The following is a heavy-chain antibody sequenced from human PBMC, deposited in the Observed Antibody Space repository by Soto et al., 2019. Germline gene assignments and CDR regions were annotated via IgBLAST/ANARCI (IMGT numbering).Heavy chain of an antibody. Sequence: LRLSCAASGFTFSSCAMHWVRQAPGKGLEWVAVISYDGSNKYYADSVKGRFTISRDNSKNTLYLQMNSLRAEDTAVYYCARGPPVRTYYDFWSGFMDVWGQGTTVTVSS. V-gene: IGHV3-30-3*01. CDR1: GFTFSSCA. CDR3: ARGPPVRTYYDFWSGFMDV. J-gene: IGHJ6*02. CDR2: ISYDGSNK. D-gene: IGHD3-3*01.